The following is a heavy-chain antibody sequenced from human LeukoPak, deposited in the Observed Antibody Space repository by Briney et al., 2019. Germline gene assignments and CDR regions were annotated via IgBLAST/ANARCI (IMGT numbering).Heavy chain of an antibody. Sequence: PGRSLRLSCAASGFTFDDYAMHWVRQAPGKGLEWVSGISWNSGSIGYADPVKGRFTISRDNAKNSLYLQMNSLRAEDTALYYCAKGTDSSGYSSPIWFDPWGQGTLVTVSS. D-gene: IGHD3-22*01. CDR3: AKGTDSSGYSSPIWFDP. CDR1: GFTFDDYA. CDR2: ISWNSGSI. J-gene: IGHJ5*02. V-gene: IGHV3-9*01.